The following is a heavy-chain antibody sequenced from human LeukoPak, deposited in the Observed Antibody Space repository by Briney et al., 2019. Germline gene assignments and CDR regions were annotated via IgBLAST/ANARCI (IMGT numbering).Heavy chain of an antibody. CDR3: ARHVSHCSSTSCYSWPPDY. CDR2: ISYSGST. V-gene: IGHV4-34*01. Sequence: PSETLSLTCAVYGGSFSGYYWSWIRQSPGKGLEWIGEISYSGSTNYNPSLESRVTISVDTSKNQFSLKLSSVTAADTAVYYCARHVSHCSSTSCYSWPPDYWGQGTLVTVSS. CDR1: GGSFSGYY. D-gene: IGHD2-2*02. J-gene: IGHJ4*02.